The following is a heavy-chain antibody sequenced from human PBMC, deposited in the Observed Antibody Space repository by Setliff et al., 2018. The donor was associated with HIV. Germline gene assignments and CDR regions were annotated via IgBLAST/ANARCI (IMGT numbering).Heavy chain of an antibody. CDR3: ARTASGSSKSAFDY. V-gene: IGHV1-69*13. CDR1: GGTSSSYG. Sequence: SVKVSCKASGGTSSSYGISWVRQAPGQGLEWMGGIIPIFDTVNYAQKFQGRVTITADESTNTAYMELSSLRSEDTAVYYCARTASGSSKSAFDYWGQGTLVTVSS. CDR2: IIPIFDTV. D-gene: IGHD1-26*01. J-gene: IGHJ4*02.